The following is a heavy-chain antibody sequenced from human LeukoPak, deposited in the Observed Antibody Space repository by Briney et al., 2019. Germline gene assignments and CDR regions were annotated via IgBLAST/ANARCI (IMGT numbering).Heavy chain of an antibody. CDR2: IQTSGST. CDR1: GGSISSDNYY. Sequence: SQTLSLTCSVSGGSISSDNYYWSWVRQPAGKGLEWIGHIQTSGSTKYNPSLKSRVSISIDTSKNQFSLKLSSVTAADTAVYYCARRVHYYDTSGYSYYFDYWGQGTLVTVSS. CDR3: ARRVHYYDTSGYSYYFDY. V-gene: IGHV4-61*09. J-gene: IGHJ4*02. D-gene: IGHD3-22*01.